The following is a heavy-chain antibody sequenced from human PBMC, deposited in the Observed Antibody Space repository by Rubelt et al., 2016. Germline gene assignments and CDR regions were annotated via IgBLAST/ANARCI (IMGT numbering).Heavy chain of an antibody. J-gene: IGHJ4*02. V-gene: IGHV4-39*07. Sequence: QLQLQESGPGLVKPSETLSLTCTVSGGSISSSSYYWGWIRQPPGKGLEWIGEINYGGSTNYNPSLKSRGVISVATSNNQISLKCRSLTAADTAVYYCARGTGYSTSPFDYWGKGALLTVSS. CDR3: ARGTGYSTSPFDY. CDR2: INYGGST. D-gene: IGHD6-6*01. CDR1: GGSISSSSYY.